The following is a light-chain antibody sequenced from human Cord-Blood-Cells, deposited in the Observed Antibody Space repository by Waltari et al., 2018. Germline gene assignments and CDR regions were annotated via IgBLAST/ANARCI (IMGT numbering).Light chain of an antibody. V-gene: IGLV2-23*01. J-gene: IGLJ3*02. CDR1: SSDVGSYNL. CDR3: CSYAGSSTWV. Sequence: QSALTQPASVSGSPGQSITISCTGTSSDVGSYNLVSWYQQHPGKAPKLMIYEGSKRPSGVSNRSAGSKSGNTASLTISGLQADDEADYYCCSYAGSSTWVFGGGTKLTVL. CDR2: EGS.